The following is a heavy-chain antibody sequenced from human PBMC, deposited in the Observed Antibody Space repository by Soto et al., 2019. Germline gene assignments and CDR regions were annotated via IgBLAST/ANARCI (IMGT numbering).Heavy chain of an antibody. D-gene: IGHD2-8*01. CDR1: GFTFSSYW. CDR3: ARAFQDIVLMVYAIGGDAFDI. Sequence: EVQLVESGGGLVQPGGSLRLSCAASGFTFSSYWMHWVRQAPGKGLVWVSRINSDGSSTSYADSVKGRFTIARDNAKNTLYLQMNSLRAEDTAVYYCARAFQDIVLMVYAIGGDAFDIWGQETMVTVSS. V-gene: IGHV3-74*01. CDR2: INSDGSST. J-gene: IGHJ3*02.